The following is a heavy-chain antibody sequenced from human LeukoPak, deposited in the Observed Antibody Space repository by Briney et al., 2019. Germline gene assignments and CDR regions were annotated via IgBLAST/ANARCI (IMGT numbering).Heavy chain of an antibody. J-gene: IGHJ3*02. CDR3: ARGYYDILTGYWTNDAFDI. CDR1: GYTIISYD. D-gene: IGHD3-9*01. Sequence: ASVKVSCKASGYTIISYDINWVRQATGQGLEWMGWMNPNSGNTGYAQKFQGRVTMTRNTSISTAYMELSSLRSEDTAVYYCARGYYDILTGYWTNDAFDIWGQGTMVTVSS. CDR2: MNPNSGNT. V-gene: IGHV1-8*01.